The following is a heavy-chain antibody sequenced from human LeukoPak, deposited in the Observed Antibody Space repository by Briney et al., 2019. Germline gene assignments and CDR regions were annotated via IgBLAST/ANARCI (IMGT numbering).Heavy chain of an antibody. V-gene: IGHV4-59*01. CDR2: IYYSGST. CDR1: GGSISSYY. J-gene: IGHJ5*02. D-gene: IGHD6-13*01. CDR3: ARQEQQLIYNWFDP. Sequence: SETLSLTRTVSGGSISSYYWSWIRQPPGKGLEWIGYIYYSGSTNYNPSLKSRDTISVDTSNNQFSLKLSSVTAADTAVYYCARQEQQLIYNWFDPWGQGTLVTVSS.